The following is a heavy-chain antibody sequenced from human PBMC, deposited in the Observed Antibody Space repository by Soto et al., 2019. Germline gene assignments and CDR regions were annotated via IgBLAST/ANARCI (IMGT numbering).Heavy chain of an antibody. CDR3: ARGPRLAVAGTLLGY. Sequence: QVQLQESGPGLVKPSETLSLTCTVSGGSISSYYWSWIRQPPGKGLEWIGYIYYSGSTNYNPSLKSRVTISVDTSKNQFSLKLSSVTAADTAVYYCARGPRLAVAGTLLGYWGQGTLVTVSS. CDR2: IYYSGST. CDR1: GGSISSYY. J-gene: IGHJ4*02. V-gene: IGHV4-59*01. D-gene: IGHD6-19*01.